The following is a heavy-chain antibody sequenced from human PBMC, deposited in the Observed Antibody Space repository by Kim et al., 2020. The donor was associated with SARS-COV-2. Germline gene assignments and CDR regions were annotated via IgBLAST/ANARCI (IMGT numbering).Heavy chain of an antibody. CDR3: AKSGEWELLGMDV. CDR2: IWYDGSNK. D-gene: IGHD1-26*01. Sequence: GGSLRLSCAASGFTFSSYGMHWVRQAPGKGLEWVAVIWYDGSNKYYADSVKGRFTISRDNSKNTLYLQMNSLRAEDTAVYYCAKSGEWELLGMDVWGQGTTVTVSS. J-gene: IGHJ6*02. V-gene: IGHV3-33*06. CDR1: GFTFSSYG.